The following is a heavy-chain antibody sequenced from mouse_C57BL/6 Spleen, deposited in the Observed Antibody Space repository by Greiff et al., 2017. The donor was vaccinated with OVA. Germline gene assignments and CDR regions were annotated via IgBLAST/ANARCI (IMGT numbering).Heavy chain of an antibody. V-gene: IGHV1-82*01. CDR1: GYSFSSSW. D-gene: IGHD1-1*01. CDR3: ARNYYGSSYYFDY. J-gene: IGHJ2*01. Sequence: QVQLQQSGPELVKPGASVTISCKASGYSFSSSWMNWVKQRPGKGLEWIGRIYPGDGDTNYNVKFKGKATLTADKSSSTAYMQLSNLTSEDSAVYFCARNYYGSSYYFDYWGQGTTLTVAS. CDR2: IYPGDGDT.